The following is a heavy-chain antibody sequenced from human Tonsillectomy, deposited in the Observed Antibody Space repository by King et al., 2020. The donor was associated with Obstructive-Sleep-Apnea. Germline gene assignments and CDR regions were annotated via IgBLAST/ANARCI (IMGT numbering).Heavy chain of an antibody. V-gene: IGHV3-49*03. D-gene: IGHD3-22*01. J-gene: IGHJ4*02. CDR3: TRVESNYYDSSGYYYLGY. CDR1: GFTFGDYA. CDR2: IRSKAYGGTT. Sequence: EVQLVQSGGGLVQPGRSLRLSCTASGFTFGDYAMSWFRQAPGKGLEWVGFIRSKAYGGTTEYAASVKGRFTISRDDFKSIAYLQMNSLKTEDTAVYYCTRVESNYYDSSGYYYLGYWGQGTLVTVSS.